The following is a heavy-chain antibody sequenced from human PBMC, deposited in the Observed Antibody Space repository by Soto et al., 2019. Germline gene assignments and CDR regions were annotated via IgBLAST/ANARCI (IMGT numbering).Heavy chain of an antibody. D-gene: IGHD4-4*01. CDR2: ISWNSGSI. V-gene: IGHV3-9*01. CDR3: ARPLWRDDYNWGYFDL. J-gene: IGHJ2*01. Sequence: GGSLRLSCAASGFTFDDYAMHWVRQAPGKGLEWVSGISWNSGSIGYADSVKGRFTISRDNAKNSLYLQMNSLRLEDTAVYYCARPLWRDDYNWGYFDLWGRGTLVTVSS. CDR1: GFTFDDYA.